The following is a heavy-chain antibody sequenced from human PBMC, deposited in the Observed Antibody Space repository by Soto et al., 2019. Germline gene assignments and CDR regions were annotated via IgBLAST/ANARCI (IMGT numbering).Heavy chain of an antibody. J-gene: IGHJ6*02. CDR2: IKSKSDGGTT. CDR1: GITFSKAW. D-gene: IGHD4-17*01. CDR3: TTNFYSDHGMDV. V-gene: IGHV3-15*01. Sequence: EVQLVESGGGLVKPGGSLRLSCAASGITFSKAWMNWVRQSPGKGLEWVGRIKSKSDGGTTAYAAPVKGRFTISRDDSKNPLCLLMNSLKTEDTAVYYCTTNFYSDHGMDVWGQGTTVTVSS.